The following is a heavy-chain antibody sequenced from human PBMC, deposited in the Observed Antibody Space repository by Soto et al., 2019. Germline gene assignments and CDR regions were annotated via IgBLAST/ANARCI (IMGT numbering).Heavy chain of an antibody. J-gene: IGHJ4*02. Sequence: PGGSLRLSCTSSGFTFGDFALTWFLQTPGKGLEWVGFIRSRPYRGTAEYAASVRGRFTISRDDSKSIAYLQMNGLKTEDTAFYYCTRVHTTGPVIPDYWGQGT. CDR2: IRSRPYRGTA. CDR3: TRVHTTGPVIPDY. D-gene: IGHD1-1*01. V-gene: IGHV3-49*03. CDR1: GFTFGDFA.